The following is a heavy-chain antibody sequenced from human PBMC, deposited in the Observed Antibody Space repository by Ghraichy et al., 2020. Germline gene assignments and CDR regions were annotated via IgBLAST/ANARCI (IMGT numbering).Heavy chain of an antibody. CDR2: INHSGST. J-gene: IGHJ4*02. V-gene: IGHV4-34*01. D-gene: IGHD6-13*01. CDR3: ASRYSSHLDY. CDR1: GGSFSGYY. Sequence: SETLSLTCAVYGGSFSGYYWSWIRQPPGKGLEWIGEINHSGSTNYNPSLKSRVTISIDTSKNQFSLNLSSVTAADTAVYYCASRYSSHLDYWGQGTLVTVSS.